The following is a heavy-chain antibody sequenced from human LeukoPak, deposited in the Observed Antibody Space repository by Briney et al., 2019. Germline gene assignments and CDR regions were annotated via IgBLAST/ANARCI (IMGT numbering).Heavy chain of an antibody. CDR2: IYYSGST. V-gene: IGHV4-34*01. Sequence: SETLSLTCAVSGESFSGYFWTWIRQPPGKGLEWIGSIYYSGSTYYNPSLKSRVTISVDTSKNQFSLKLSSVTAADTAVYYCARDRDYYDSSGYYFDYWGQGTLVTVSS. J-gene: IGHJ4*02. CDR3: ARDRDYYDSSGYYFDY. CDR1: GESFSGYF. D-gene: IGHD3-22*01.